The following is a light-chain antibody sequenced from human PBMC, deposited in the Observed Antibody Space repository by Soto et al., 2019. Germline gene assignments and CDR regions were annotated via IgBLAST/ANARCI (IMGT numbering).Light chain of an antibody. CDR3: QQRSNWPPEVT. CDR2: DAS. Sequence: EIVLTQSPDTLSLSPGDRATLSCRASQSVSSSLDWYQQIPGQAPRLLIYDASHRATGIPARLSGSGSGTDFTLTISSLEPEDFAVYYWQQRSNWPPEVTFSTGNTVDIK. V-gene: IGKV3-11*01. CDR1: QSVSSS. J-gene: IGKJ3*01.